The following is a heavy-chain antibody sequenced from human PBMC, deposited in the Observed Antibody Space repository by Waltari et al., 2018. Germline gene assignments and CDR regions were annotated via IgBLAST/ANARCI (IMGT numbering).Heavy chain of an antibody. V-gene: IGHV1-69*10. D-gene: IGHD2-21*01. CDR2: LSPSNRNS. CDR3: ATEVGVIAGFDY. CDR1: GGTFSSYA. Sequence: QVQLVQSGAEVKKPGSSVKVSCKASGGTFSSYAISWVRQATGQGLEWVEWLSPSNRNSNYAQKFQGRVTRTEDTSTDTAYMELSSLRSEDTAVYYCATEVGVIAGFDYGGQGTLVTVSS. J-gene: IGHJ4*02.